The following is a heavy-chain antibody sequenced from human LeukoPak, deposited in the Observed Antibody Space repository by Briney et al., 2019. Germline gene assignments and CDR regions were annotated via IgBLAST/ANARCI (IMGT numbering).Heavy chain of an antibody. CDR3: ATAPTLTYYYDSSGYYLDY. V-gene: IGHV3-30*04. D-gene: IGHD3-22*01. Sequence: GGSLRLPCAAPGFTFSSYAMHWVRQAPGKGLEWVAVISYDGSNKYYADSVKGRFTISRDNSKNTLYLQMNSLRAEDTAVYYCATAPTLTYYYDSSGYYLDYWGQGTLVTVSS. CDR1: GFTFSSYA. J-gene: IGHJ4*02. CDR2: ISYDGSNK.